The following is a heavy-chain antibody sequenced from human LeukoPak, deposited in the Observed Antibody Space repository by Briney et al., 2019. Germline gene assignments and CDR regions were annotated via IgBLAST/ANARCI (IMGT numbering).Heavy chain of an antibody. CDR2: ISGSGGST. CDR1: GFTFSSYA. J-gene: IGHJ4*02. Sequence: TGGSLRLSCAASGFTFSSYAMSWVRQAPGKGLEWVSAISGSGGSTYYADSVKGRFTISRDNSKNTLYLQMNSLRAEDTAVYYCAKNTDYYDSSGFVDYWGQGTLVTVSS. D-gene: IGHD3-22*01. CDR3: AKNTDYYDSSGFVDY. V-gene: IGHV3-23*01.